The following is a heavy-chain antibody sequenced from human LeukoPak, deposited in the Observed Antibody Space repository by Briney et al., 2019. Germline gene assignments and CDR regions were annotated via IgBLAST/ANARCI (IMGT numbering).Heavy chain of an antibody. CDR3: ARGLSRGDYYGSGNDY. V-gene: IGHV4-59*01. Sequence: SETLSLTCTVSGGSISSYYWSWIRQPPGKGLEWIGYIYYSGSTNYNPSLKSRVTISVDTSKNQFSLKLSSVTAADTAVYYCARGLSRGDYYGSGNDYWGQGTLVTVSS. J-gene: IGHJ4*02. D-gene: IGHD3-10*01. CDR2: IYYSGST. CDR1: GGSISSYY.